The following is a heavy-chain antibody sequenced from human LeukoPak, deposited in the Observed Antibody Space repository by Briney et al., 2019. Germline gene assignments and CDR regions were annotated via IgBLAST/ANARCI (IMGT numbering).Heavy chain of an antibody. CDR1: GFSVSSNH. V-gene: IGHV3-66*01. D-gene: IGHD1-26*01. Sequence: PGGSLRLSCAASGFSVSSNHMSWVRQAPGKGLEWVSVSYSGGSAYYSDSVKGRLTISRDRSKNAVYLQMNSLRVEDTAVYYCARDSPVGASSFDIWGQGTMVSVSS. CDR3: ARDSPVGASSFDI. CDR2: SYSGGSA. J-gene: IGHJ3*02.